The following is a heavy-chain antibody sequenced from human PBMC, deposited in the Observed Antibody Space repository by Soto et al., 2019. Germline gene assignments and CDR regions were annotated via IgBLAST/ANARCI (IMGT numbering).Heavy chain of an antibody. Sequence: QVQLVESGGGVVQPGRSLRLSCAASGFSFSRYGMHWVRQAPGKGLEGVAVIWFDGSNKYYADSVKGRFTISRDNPKNTLYLQMNSLRVEDTAVYYCTRANYGSGSNYYYGLDVWGQGTTVTVTS. CDR3: TRANYGSGSNYYYGLDV. V-gene: IGHV3-33*01. D-gene: IGHD3-10*01. CDR1: GFSFSRYG. CDR2: IWFDGSNK. J-gene: IGHJ6*02.